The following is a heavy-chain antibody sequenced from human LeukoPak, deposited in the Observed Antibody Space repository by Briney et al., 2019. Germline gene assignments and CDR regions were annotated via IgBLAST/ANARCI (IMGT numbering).Heavy chain of an antibody. CDR1: GFTFSSYA. CDR2: ISGSGGST. CDR3: AKDRSVGDSSGYYQDY. D-gene: IGHD3-22*01. J-gene: IGHJ4*02. V-gene: IGHV3-23*01. Sequence: GGSLRLSCAASGFTFSSYAMSWVRQAPGKGLEWVSAISGSGGSTYYADSVKGRFTISRDNSKNTLYLQMNSLRAEDTAVYYCAKDRSVGDSSGYYQDYWGQGTLVTVSS.